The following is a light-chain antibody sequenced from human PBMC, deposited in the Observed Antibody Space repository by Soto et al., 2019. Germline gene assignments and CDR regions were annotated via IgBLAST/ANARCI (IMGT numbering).Light chain of an antibody. J-gene: IGKJ4*01. Sequence: IQLTQSPSSLSASVGDSVTITCRASQGITSYLAWYQQKPGKAPNLLIYGAYTLQSGVQSRFSGSGSGTDFTLTIKSLQAEDFATYYCQQTRSYPSTFGGGTKVDIK. CDR1: QGITSY. CDR3: QQTRSYPST. V-gene: IGKV1-9*01. CDR2: GAY.